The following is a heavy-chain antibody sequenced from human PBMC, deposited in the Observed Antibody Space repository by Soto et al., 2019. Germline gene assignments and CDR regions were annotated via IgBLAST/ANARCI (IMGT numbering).Heavy chain of an antibody. CDR2: IYYSGST. Sequence: SSETLSLTCTVSGGSISSYYWSWIRQPPGKGLEWIGYIYYSGSTNYNPSLKSRVAISVDTSKNQFSLKLSSVTAADTAVYYCARAFEYSSSDYFDYWGQGTLVTVSS. V-gene: IGHV4-59*01. CDR3: ARAFEYSSSDYFDY. J-gene: IGHJ4*02. D-gene: IGHD6-6*01. CDR1: GGSISSYY.